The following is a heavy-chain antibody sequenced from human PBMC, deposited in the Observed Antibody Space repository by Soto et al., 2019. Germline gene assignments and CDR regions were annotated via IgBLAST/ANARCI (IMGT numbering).Heavy chain of an antibody. J-gene: IGHJ4*02. V-gene: IGHV4-30-4*01. D-gene: IGHD5-18*01. CDR2: IYYSGST. CDR3: ASMKDTAMAPYDY. Sequence: SETLSLTCTVSGGSISSGDYYWSWIRQPPGKGPEWIGYIYYSGSTYYNPSLKSRVTISVDTSKNQFSLKLSSVTAADTAVYYCASMKDTAMAPYDYWGQGTLVTVSS. CDR1: GGSISSGDYY.